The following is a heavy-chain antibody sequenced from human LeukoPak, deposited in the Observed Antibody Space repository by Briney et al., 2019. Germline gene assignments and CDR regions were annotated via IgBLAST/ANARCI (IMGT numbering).Heavy chain of an antibody. D-gene: IGHD5-24*01. CDR3: AAWTDRGYNF. CDR2: INPEGSQT. Sequence: GGSLRLSCAASGFSFRSSWMNWVRQASGKGLQWVANINPEGSQTRFVDSVMGRFTMSKDNVKNSLYLQMNSLRVQDTAVFYCAAWTDRGYNFWGQGTVVTVSS. CDR1: GFSFRSSW. V-gene: IGHV3-7*01. J-gene: IGHJ4*02.